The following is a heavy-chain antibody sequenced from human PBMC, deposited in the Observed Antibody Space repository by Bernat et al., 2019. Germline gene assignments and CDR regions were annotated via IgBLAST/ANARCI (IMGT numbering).Heavy chain of an antibody. CDR3: ARTTGEGRVGAIII. J-gene: IGHJ4*02. Sequence: EVQLVESGGGLVKPGGSLRLSCAASGFTFSSYSMNWVRQAPGKGLEWVSSISTSSSYIYYADSVKGRFTISRDNAKNSLYLQMNSLRAEDTAVYYCARTTGEGRVGAIIIWGQGTLVTVSS. D-gene: IGHD1-26*01. CDR2: ISTSSSYI. CDR1: GFTFSSYS. V-gene: IGHV3-21*01.